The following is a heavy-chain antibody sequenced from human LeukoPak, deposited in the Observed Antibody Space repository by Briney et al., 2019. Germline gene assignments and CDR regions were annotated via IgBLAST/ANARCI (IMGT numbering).Heavy chain of an antibody. CDR2: ISAYNGNT. V-gene: IGHV1-18*01. D-gene: IGHD2-21*02. CDR1: GYIFTSYG. J-gene: IGHJ4*02. CDR3: ARDLAYCGGDCYYDY. Sequence: ASVKVSCKTSGYIFTSYGISWVRQAPGQGLEWMGGISAYNGNTNYARKFQGRVTMTTDTSTSTAYMELRSLRSEDTAVYYCARDLAYCGGDCYYDYWGQGTLVTVSS.